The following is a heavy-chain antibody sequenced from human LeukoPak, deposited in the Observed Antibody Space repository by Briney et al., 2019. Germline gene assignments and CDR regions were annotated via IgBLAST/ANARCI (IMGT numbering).Heavy chain of an antibody. CDR2: ISGSGGST. V-gene: IGHV3-23*01. Sequence: PGGSLRLSCAASGFTFSSYWMSWVRQAPGKGLEWVSAISGSGGSTYYADSVKGRFTISRDNSKNTLYLQMNSLRAEDTAVYYCATSYCGGDCYSTFAYWGLGTLVTVSS. CDR3: ATSYCGGDCYSTFAY. D-gene: IGHD2-21*02. CDR1: GFTFSSYW. J-gene: IGHJ4*02.